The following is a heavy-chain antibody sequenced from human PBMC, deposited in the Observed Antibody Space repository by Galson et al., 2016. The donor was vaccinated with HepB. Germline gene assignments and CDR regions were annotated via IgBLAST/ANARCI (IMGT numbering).Heavy chain of an antibody. V-gene: IGHV3-53*01. CDR1: GFTVSSSY. CDR2: IYSGGST. CDR3: ARDGNHGYDMDY. Sequence: SLRLSCAASGFTVSSSYMSWVRQAPGKGLEWVSVIYSGGSTYYADSVKGRFTISRDNSKNTLYPQMNSLRDEDTAIYFCARDGNHGYDMDYWGQGTLVTVSS. J-gene: IGHJ4*02. D-gene: IGHD1-14*01.